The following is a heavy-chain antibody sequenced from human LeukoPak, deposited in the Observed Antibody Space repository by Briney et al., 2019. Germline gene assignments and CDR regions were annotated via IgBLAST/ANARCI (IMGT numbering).Heavy chain of an antibody. V-gene: IGHV4-34*01. Sequence: KPSETLSVTSADHGGSFSGYYWSWIRQPPRKGLEWIGEINHSGSTNYNPSLKSRVTISVDTSKNQFSLKLSSVTAAVTAVYYCARGRITNGYFDYWGQGTLVTVSS. J-gene: IGHJ4*02. CDR3: ARGRITNGYFDY. CDR1: GGSFSGYY. CDR2: INHSGST. D-gene: IGHD3-16*01.